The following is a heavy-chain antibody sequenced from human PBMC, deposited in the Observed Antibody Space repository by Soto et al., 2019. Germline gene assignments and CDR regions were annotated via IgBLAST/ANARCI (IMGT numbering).Heavy chain of an antibody. D-gene: IGHD1-1*01. CDR2: IYSEGTT. CDR3: ERACGGRHFDD. CDR1: GFTGGNY. J-gene: IGHJ4*02. V-gene: IGHV3-66*01. Sequence: EVQMVESGGGLVQPGGSLRLSCAASGFTGGNYMSWVRQAPGKWLEWVSVIYSEGTTCYTDSVKGSFTIARDNSKNTLYIQMNSLRADDTAVYYCERACGGRHFDDWGQGTLVTVSS.